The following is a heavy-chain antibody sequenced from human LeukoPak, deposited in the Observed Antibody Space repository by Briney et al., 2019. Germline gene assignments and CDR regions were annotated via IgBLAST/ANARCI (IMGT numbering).Heavy chain of an antibody. J-gene: IGHJ4*02. CDR2: IYYTGTT. CDR1: GGSISRYY. Sequence: SETLSLTCTVSGGSISRYYWSWIRQPPGKGLEWIGHIYYTGTTNYNPSLKSRVTMSVVTSKNQFSLKLSSVTAADTAVYHCARGSGDHGLNYFDYWGQGTLVSVSS. V-gene: IGHV4-59*01. D-gene: IGHD4-17*01. CDR3: ARGSGDHGLNYFDY.